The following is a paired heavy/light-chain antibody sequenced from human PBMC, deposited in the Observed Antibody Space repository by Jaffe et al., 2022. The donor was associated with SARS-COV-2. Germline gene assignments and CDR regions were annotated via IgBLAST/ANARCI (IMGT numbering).Heavy chain of an antibody. Sequence: EVRLLESGGALVQPGGSLRLSCAASGFTFSSYAMTWVRQAPGKGLEWVSSISGNGAFTYYADSVKGRFTISRDNSKNTLFLQMNSLRDDDTAVYHCAKDSSRWPTEGLYFDYWGQGNQVTVSS. CDR3: AKDSSRWPTEGLYFDY. CDR2: ISGNGAFT. J-gene: IGHJ4*02. D-gene: IGHD6-19*01. CDR1: GFTFSSYA. V-gene: IGHV3-23*01.
Light chain of an antibody. CDR3: QSYDSSLSGSKV. V-gene: IGLV1-40*01. J-gene: IGLJ3*02. CDR2: ANS. CDR1: SSNIGAGYD. Sequence: QSVLTQPPSLSGAPGQRVTVSCTGSSSNIGAGYDVHWYQQLPGTAPKLLIYANSNRPSGVPDRFSGSKSGTSASLAISGLQAEDEADYYCQSYDSSLSGSKVFGGGTKLTVL.